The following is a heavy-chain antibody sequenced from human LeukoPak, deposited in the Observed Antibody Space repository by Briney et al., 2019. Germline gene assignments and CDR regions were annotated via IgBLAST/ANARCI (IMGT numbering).Heavy chain of an antibody. D-gene: IGHD1-26*01. Sequence: GGSLRLSCAASGFTFDDYAMHWVRQAPGKGLEWVSGISWNSGSIGYADSVKGRFTISRDNAKNSLYLQMNSLRAEDTALYYCAKGRGSLLRQFDYWGQGTLVTVSS. V-gene: IGHV3-9*01. J-gene: IGHJ4*02. CDR1: GFTFDDYA. CDR3: AKGRGSLLRQFDY. CDR2: ISWNSGSI.